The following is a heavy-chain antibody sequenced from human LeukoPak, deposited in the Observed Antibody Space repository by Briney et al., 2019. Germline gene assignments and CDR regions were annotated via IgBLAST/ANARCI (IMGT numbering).Heavy chain of an antibody. CDR2: IKQNGSEK. J-gene: IGHJ4*02. CDR3: ARVPGYDSSGYFDY. Sequence: PGGSLRLSCAASGFTFSNYWMAWVRQAPGKGLEWVANIKQNGSEKYYVDSVKGRFTISRDNSKNTLYLQMNSLRAEDTAVYYCARVPGYDSSGYFDYWGQGTLVTVSS. D-gene: IGHD3-22*01. V-gene: IGHV3-7*01. CDR1: GFTFSNYW.